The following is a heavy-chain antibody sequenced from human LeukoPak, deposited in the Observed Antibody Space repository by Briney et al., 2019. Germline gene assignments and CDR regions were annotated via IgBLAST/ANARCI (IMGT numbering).Heavy chain of an antibody. Sequence: PGGSLRLSCAASGFTFSSYSMNWVRQAPGKGLEWVSSISSSSSYIYYADSVKGRFTISRDNAKNSLYLQMNSLRAEDTAVYYCARSTICGVVIIDYWGQGTLVTVSS. D-gene: IGHD3-3*01. V-gene: IGHV3-21*01. CDR1: GFTFSSYS. CDR3: ARSTICGVVIIDY. J-gene: IGHJ4*02. CDR2: ISSSSSYI.